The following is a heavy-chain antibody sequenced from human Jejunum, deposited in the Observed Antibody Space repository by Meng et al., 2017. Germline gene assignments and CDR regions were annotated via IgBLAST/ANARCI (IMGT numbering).Heavy chain of an antibody. Sequence: QVQLVQSGSELKTPGASVKASCKSSGYTFSGPSINWIRQAPGQGLEWMGWINTNTGNPTYAQAFTGRFVFSLDTSVTTTYLQISSLEAEDTAVYFCARDAASIQFDFWGQGTLVTVSS. CDR1: GYTFSGPS. J-gene: IGHJ4*02. CDR2: INTNTGNP. CDR3: ARDAASIQFDF. V-gene: IGHV7-4-1*02. D-gene: IGHD5-12*01.